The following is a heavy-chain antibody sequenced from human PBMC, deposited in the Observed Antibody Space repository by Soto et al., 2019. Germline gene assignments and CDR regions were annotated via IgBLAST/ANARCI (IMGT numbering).Heavy chain of an antibody. V-gene: IGHV3-74*01. D-gene: IGHD2-21*02. CDR3: ARGGDPDY. CDR1: GFTFNYYW. Sequence: EVQLVESGGGLVQPGGSLRLSCVASGFTFNYYWMHGVRQAPGKGLVWVSRIQSDGSSPDYVDSVKGRFTISRDNAKNTLNLQMNNLRAEDAAVYYCARGGDPDYWGQGTLVTVSS. J-gene: IGHJ4*02. CDR2: IQSDGSSP.